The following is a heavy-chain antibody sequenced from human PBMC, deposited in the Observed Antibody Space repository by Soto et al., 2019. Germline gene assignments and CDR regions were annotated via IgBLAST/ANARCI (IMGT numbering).Heavy chain of an antibody. V-gene: IGHV4-39*01. Sequence: SETLSLTCSVSGASIHNGGYFWSWIRQSPEKGLEWIGHIHNSGSPYNNPSLESRVTISVDTPKNQFSLELSSVTAADTAVYSCARHPGYCSGSSCYGYYTMDVWGQGTTVTVSS. J-gene: IGHJ6*02. CDR1: GASIHNGGYF. CDR2: IHNSGSP. D-gene: IGHD2-2*01. CDR3: ARHPGYCSGSSCYGYYTMDV.